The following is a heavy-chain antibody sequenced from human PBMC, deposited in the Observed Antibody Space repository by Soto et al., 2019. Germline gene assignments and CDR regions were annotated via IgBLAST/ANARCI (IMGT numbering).Heavy chain of an antibody. Sequence: QVQLQESGPGLVKPSGTLSLTCAVSGGSISSSNWWSWVRQPPGKGLEWIGEIYHSGSTNYNPSLKSRVSISVEKSKNQFSLKLSSVTAADTAVYCCARDEGLDDRGSYWFDPWGQGTLVTVSS. D-gene: IGHD3-22*01. CDR2: IYHSGST. CDR1: GGSISSSNW. CDR3: ARDEGLDDRGSYWFDP. V-gene: IGHV4-4*01. J-gene: IGHJ5*02.